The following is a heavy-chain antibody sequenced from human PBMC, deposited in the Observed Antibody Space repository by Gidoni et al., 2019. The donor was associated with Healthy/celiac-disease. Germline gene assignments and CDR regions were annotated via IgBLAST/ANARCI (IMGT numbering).Heavy chain of an antibody. CDR1: GGPCGGSY. CDR3: ARGPVNSRRYIAVAGTGLDY. CDR2: INHSGST. J-gene: IGHJ4*02. Sequence: QVQLQQWGAGLLKPSETLSLTCAVYGGPCGGSYWSWIRQPPGKGLEWIGEINHSGSTNYNPSLKSRVTISVDTSKNQFSLKLSSVTAADTAVYYCARGPVNSRRYIAVAGTGLDYWGQGTLVTVSS. D-gene: IGHD6-19*01. V-gene: IGHV4-34*01.